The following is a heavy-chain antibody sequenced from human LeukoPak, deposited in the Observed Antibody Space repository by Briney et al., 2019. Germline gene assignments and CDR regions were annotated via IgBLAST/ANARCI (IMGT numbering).Heavy chain of an antibody. CDR1: GGSISSYY. D-gene: IGHD3-3*01. CDR3: ARGPRITIFGVANYGMDV. J-gene: IGHJ6*02. CDR2: IYYSGST. Sequence: KTSETLSLTCTVSGGSISSYYWSWIRQPPGKGLEWIGYIYYSGSTNYNPSLKSRVTISVDTSKNQFSLKLSSVTAADTAVYYCARGPRITIFGVANYGMDVWGQGTTVTVSS. V-gene: IGHV4-59*01.